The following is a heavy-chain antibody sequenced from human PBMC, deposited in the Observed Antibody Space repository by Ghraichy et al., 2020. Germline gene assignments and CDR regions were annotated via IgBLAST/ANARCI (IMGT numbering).Heavy chain of an antibody. V-gene: IGHV4-34*01. CDR2: INHSGST. D-gene: IGHD5-18*01. CDR3: ARALRDTAMVSFDY. Sequence: SETLSLTCAVYGGSFSGYYWSWIRQPPGKGLEWIGEINHSGSTNYNPSLKSRVTISVDTSKNQFSLKLSSVTAADTAVYYCARALRDTAMVSFDYWGQGTLVTVSS. CDR1: GGSFSGYY. J-gene: IGHJ4*02.